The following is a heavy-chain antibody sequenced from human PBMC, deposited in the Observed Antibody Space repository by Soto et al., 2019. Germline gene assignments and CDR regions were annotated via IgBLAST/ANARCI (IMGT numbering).Heavy chain of an antibody. CDR2: IRASGGST. D-gene: IGHD5-12*01. CDR3: AKGGYTSPFDY. J-gene: IGHJ4*02. V-gene: IGHV3-23*01. Sequence: GGSLRLSCAASGFTFSSFAMTWVRQAPGKGLEWVSTIRASGGSTYYADSVKGRFTISRDNSMNTLFLHMNSLRAEDTAIYYCAKGGYTSPFDYWGLGT. CDR1: GFTFSSFA.